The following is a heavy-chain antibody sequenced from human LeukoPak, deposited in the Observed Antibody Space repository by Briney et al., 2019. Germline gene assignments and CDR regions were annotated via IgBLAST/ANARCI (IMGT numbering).Heavy chain of an antibody. J-gene: IGHJ6*02. CDR1: GLTFDDYA. V-gene: IGHV3-9*01. D-gene: IGHD2-2*01. CDR3: ALSYPRKYYYYGMDV. CDR2: ISWNSGRI. Sequence: GGSLRLSCTVSGLTFDDYAMHWVRQAPGKGLEWVSGISWNSGRIDYVDSVKGRFTISRDNAKNSLYLQMNSLRAEDTAVYYCALSYPRKYYYYGMDVWGQGTTVTVSS.